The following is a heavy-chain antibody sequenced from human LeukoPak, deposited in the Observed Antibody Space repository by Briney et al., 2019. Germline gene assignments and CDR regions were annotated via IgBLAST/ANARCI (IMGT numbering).Heavy chain of an antibody. V-gene: IGHV3-66*01. Sequence: GSLRLSCAASGFTVSSNYMSWVRQAPGKGLEGVSVIYSGGSTYYADSVKGRFTISRDNSKNTLYLQMNSLRAEDTAVYYCARDLTTSYYYGSGSYGPDAFDIWGQGTMVTVSS. D-gene: IGHD3-10*01. J-gene: IGHJ3*02. CDR1: GFTVSSNY. CDR2: IYSGGST. CDR3: ARDLTTSYYYGSGSYGPDAFDI.